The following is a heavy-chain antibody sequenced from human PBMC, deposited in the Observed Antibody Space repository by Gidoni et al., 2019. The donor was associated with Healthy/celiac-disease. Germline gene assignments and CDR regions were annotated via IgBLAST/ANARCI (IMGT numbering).Heavy chain of an antibody. J-gene: IGHJ4*02. CDR1: GYTFTSYA. D-gene: IGHD3-10*01. CDR3: ARETLESGSGETYFDY. Sequence: QVQLVQSGAEVKKPGASVKVSCKASGYTFTSYAMHWVRQAPGQRLEWMGWINAGNGNTKYSQKFQGRVTITRDISASTAYMELSSLRSEDTAVYYCARETLESGSGETYFDYWGQGTLVTVSS. V-gene: IGHV1-3*01. CDR2: INAGNGNT.